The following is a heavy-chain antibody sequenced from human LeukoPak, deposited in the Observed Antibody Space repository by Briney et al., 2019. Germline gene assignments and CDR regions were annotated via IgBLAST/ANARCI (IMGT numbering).Heavy chain of an antibody. CDR3: ARGRGSSSSWYDYYYYYYMDV. CDR2: MNPNSGNT. Sequence: GASVKVSCKASGYTFTSYDINWVRQATGQGLEWMGWMNPNSGNTGYAQKFQGRVTMTRNTSISTAYMELSSLRSGDTAVYYCARGRGSSSSWYDYYYYYYMDVWGKGTTVTVSS. CDR1: GYTFTSYD. J-gene: IGHJ6*03. D-gene: IGHD6-13*01. V-gene: IGHV1-8*01.